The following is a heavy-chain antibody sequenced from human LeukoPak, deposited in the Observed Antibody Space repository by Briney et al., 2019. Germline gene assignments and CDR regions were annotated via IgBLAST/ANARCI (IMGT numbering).Heavy chain of an antibody. CDR1: GGSLSSSNW. CDR2: IYHSGST. V-gene: IGHV4-4*02. J-gene: IGHJ5*02. CDR3: ARDRYCSSTSCPPGSWFDP. Sequence: SETLSLTCAVSGGSLSSSNWWSWVRQPPGKGLEWIGEIYHSGSTNYNPSLKSRVTISVDKSKNQFSLKLSSVTAADTAVYYCARDRYCSSTSCPPGSWFDPWGQGTLVTVSS. D-gene: IGHD2-2*01.